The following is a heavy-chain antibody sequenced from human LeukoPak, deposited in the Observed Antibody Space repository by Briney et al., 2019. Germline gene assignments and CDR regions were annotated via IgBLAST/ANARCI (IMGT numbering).Heavy chain of an antibody. Sequence: GGSLRLSCAASGFTFSTYAMNWVRQAPGKGLEWVSAISGSGGSTFYADSVKGRSTISRDNSKNTLYLQMNSLRAEDTAVYYCAKGGLSGSSGGSAYYFDYWGQGTLVTVSS. V-gene: IGHV3-23*01. J-gene: IGHJ4*02. CDR3: AKGGLSGSSGGSAYYFDY. D-gene: IGHD1-26*01. CDR1: GFTFSTYA. CDR2: ISGSGGST.